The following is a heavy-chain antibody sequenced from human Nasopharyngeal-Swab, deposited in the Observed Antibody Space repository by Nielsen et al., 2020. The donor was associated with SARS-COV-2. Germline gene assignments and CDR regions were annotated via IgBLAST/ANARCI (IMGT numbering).Heavy chain of an antibody. D-gene: IGHD6-25*01. CDR1: GFTFSSYA. CDR3: ALDPRSGGY. Sequence: GGSLRLSCAASGFTFSSYAMHWVRQAPGKGLEWVAVISYDGSNKYYADSVKGRFTISRDNSKDTLYLQMNSLRAEDTAVYYCALDPRSGGYWGQGTLVTVSS. J-gene: IGHJ4*02. V-gene: IGHV3-30*04. CDR2: ISYDGSNK.